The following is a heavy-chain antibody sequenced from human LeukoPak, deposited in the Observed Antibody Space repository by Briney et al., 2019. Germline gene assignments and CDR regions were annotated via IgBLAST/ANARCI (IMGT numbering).Heavy chain of an antibody. CDR2: ILSDGSKE. CDR1: GFNFDNFA. D-gene: IGHD3-22*01. Sequence: PGKSLTLSCVVSGFNFDNFAMHWVRQPLGKGLEWVAVILSDGSKEFYTDSVKGRFTISRDNSKNTLYLQMNSLRAEDTAVYYCVRDDDRPDNGLDYWGQGTLVTVSS. CDR3: VRDDDRPDNGLDY. V-gene: IGHV3-30*04. J-gene: IGHJ4*02.